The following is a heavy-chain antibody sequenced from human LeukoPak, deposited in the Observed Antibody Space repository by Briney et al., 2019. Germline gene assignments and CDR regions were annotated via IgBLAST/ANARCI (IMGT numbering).Heavy chain of an antibody. CDR3: ARGGNGYYDFWSGYYFDY. CDR2: IYYSGST. V-gene: IGHV4-39*01. CDR1: GGSISSSSYY. D-gene: IGHD3-3*01. J-gene: IGHJ4*02. Sequence: PSETLSLTCTVSGGSISSSSYYWGWIRQPPGKGLEWIVSIYYSGSTYYNPSLKSRVTISVDTSKNQFSLKLSSVTAADTAVYYCARGGNGYYDFWSGYYFDYWGQGTLVTVSS.